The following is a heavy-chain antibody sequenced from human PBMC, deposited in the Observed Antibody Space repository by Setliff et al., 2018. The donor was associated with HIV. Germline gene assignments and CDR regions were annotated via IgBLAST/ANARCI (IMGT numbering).Heavy chain of an antibody. Sequence: SETLSLTCTVSNDSITSGDYYWSWIRQHPGEGLELIGSIYYSETACFSGTAFSSPSAYSNPSLRSRLTLSIDTSQNHFSLRLTSVTAADTAIYYCARTAVGATILDYWGQGTLVTVSS. J-gene: IGHJ4*02. V-gene: IGHV4-31*03. D-gene: IGHD1-26*01. CDR3: ARTAVGATILDY. CDR2: IYYSETACFSGTAFSSPSA. CDR1: NDSITSGDYY.